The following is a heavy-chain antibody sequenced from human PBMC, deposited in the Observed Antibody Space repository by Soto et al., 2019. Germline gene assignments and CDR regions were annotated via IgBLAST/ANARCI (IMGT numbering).Heavy chain of an antibody. CDR1: GFKFGSHG. CDR2: ISSGSSYI. CDR3: ARDRSYYDSSGFLYYFDY. Sequence: GGSLILSCAASGFKFGSHGVNWVRHAPGKGLAWVSSISSGSSYISYADSVKGRFTISRDNAKNSLYLQMNSLRAEDTAVYYCARDRSYYDSSGFLYYFDYWGQGTLVTVSS. J-gene: IGHJ4*02. V-gene: IGHV3-21*01. D-gene: IGHD3-22*01.